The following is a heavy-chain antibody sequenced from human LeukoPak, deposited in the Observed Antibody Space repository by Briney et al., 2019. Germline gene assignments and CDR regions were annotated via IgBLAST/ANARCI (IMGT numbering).Heavy chain of an antibody. D-gene: IGHD2-2*01. J-gene: IGHJ5*02. CDR2: IYYSGST. V-gene: IGHV4-39*01. CDR3: ARLGYCSSTSCYADP. Sequence: SETLSLTCTVSGGSVSSNNYYWGWIRQPPGKGLEWIGSIYYSGSTYYNPSLKGRVTISVDTSKNQFSLKLSSVTAADTAVYYCARLGYCSSTSCYADPWGQGTLVTVSS. CDR1: GGSVSSNNYY.